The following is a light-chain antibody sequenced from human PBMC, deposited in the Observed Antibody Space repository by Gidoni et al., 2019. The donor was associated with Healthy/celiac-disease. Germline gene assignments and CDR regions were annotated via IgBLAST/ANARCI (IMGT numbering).Light chain of an antibody. J-gene: IGKJ5*01. Sequence: EIVMMQSPATLSVSPGERATFSCRASQSVSSNLAWYQQKPGQAPRLLIYGASTRATGIPARFSGSGSGTEFTITISSLQSEDFAVYYCQQYNNWPPITFGQGTRLEIK. V-gene: IGKV3-15*01. CDR2: GAS. CDR3: QQYNNWPPIT. CDR1: QSVSSN.